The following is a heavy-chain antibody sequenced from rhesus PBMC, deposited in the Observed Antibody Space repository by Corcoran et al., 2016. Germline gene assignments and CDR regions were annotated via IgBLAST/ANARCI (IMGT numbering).Heavy chain of an antibody. J-gene: IGHJ4*01. V-gene: IGHV4-80*01. Sequence: QVQLQESGPGLVTPSETLSLTCAVSGGSFSSYWWTRIRQPPGKGLEWNGEINFNSGNTNNNPSLKSRVNISQDASKNQFSLMLSSVTAADTAVYFCARCGNWKSDYWGRGVLVTVSS. CDR3: ARCGNWKSDY. CDR1: GGSFSSYW. CDR2: INFNSGNT. D-gene: IGHD1-26*01.